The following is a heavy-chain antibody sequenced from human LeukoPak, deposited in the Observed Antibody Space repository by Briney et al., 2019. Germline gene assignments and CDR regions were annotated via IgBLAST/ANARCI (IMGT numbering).Heavy chain of an antibody. D-gene: IGHD6-13*01. V-gene: IGHV3-21*01. Sequence: GGSLRLSCAASGFTFSSYSMNWVRQAPGKGLEWVSYISSSSSYIYYADSVKGRFTISKDNAKNSLYLQMNSLRAEDTAVYYCARLGSSWQLDYWGQGTLVTVSS. CDR3: ARLGSSWQLDY. CDR2: ISSSSSYI. CDR1: GFTFSSYS. J-gene: IGHJ4*02.